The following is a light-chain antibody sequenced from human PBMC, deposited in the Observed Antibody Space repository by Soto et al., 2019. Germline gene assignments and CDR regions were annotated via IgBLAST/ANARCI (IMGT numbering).Light chain of an antibody. J-gene: IGLJ2*01. CDR2: EVS. CDR1: SSDVGGYNY. V-gene: IGLV2-8*01. CDR3: SSYAGINSVV. Sequence: QSALTQPPSASGSPGQSVTISCTGTSSDVGGYNYVSWYQQHPDKAPKLMISEVSKRPSEVPDRFSGSKSGNTASLTVSGLQAEDEADYYCSSYAGINSVVFGGGTKVTVL.